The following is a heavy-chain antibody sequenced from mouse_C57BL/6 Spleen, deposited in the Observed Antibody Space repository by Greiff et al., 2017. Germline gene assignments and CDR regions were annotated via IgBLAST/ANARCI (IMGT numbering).Heavy chain of an antibody. D-gene: IGHD1-1*01. Sequence: QVQLQQPGAELVRPGSSVKLSCKASGYTFTSYWMHWVKQRPIQGLEWIGNIDPSDSETHYNQKFKDKATLTVDKSSSTAYMQLSSLTSEDSAVYYCAREGGYYGSSSWHYFDYWGQGTTLTVSS. CDR2: IDPSDSET. CDR3: AREGGYYGSSSWHYFDY. V-gene: IGHV1-52*01. CDR1: GYTFTSYW. J-gene: IGHJ2*01.